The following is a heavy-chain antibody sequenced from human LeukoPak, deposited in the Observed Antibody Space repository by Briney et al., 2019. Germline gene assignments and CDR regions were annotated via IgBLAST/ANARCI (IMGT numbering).Heavy chain of an antibody. V-gene: IGHV4-39*07. D-gene: IGHD4-17*01. Sequence: PSETLSLTCTVSGGSISSSSYYWGWIRQPPGKGLEWIGSIYYSGSTYYNPSLKSRVTISVDTSKNQFSLKLSSVTAADTAVYYCARARDYDYWYFDLWGRGTLVTVSS. CDR1: GGSISSSSYY. CDR3: ARARDYDYWYFDL. J-gene: IGHJ2*01. CDR2: IYYSGST.